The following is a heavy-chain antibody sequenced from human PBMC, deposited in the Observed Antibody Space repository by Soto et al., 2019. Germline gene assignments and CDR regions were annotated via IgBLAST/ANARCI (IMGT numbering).Heavy chain of an antibody. D-gene: IGHD2-15*01. CDR1: GGSISSYY. Sequence: LSLTCTVSGGSISSYYWSWIRQPPGKGLEWIGYIYYSGSTNYSPSLKSRVTISVDTSKNQFSLKLSSVTAADTAVYYCARTPFPWGQGTLVTVSS. CDR2: IYYSGST. CDR3: ARTPFP. V-gene: IGHV4-59*01. J-gene: IGHJ5*02.